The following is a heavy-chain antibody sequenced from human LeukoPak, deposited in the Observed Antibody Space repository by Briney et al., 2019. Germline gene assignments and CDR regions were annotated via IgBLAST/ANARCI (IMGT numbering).Heavy chain of an antibody. CDR2: INHSGST. J-gene: IGHJ4*02. CDR1: GGSFSGYY. Sequence: PSETLSLTCAVYGGSFSGYYWSWIRQPPGKGLEWIGEINHSGSTNYNPSLKSRVTISVDTPKNQFSLKLSSVTAADTAVYYCASQDDYGDYVEVYWGQGTLVTVSS. CDR3: ASQDDYGDYVEVY. V-gene: IGHV4-34*01. D-gene: IGHD4-17*01.